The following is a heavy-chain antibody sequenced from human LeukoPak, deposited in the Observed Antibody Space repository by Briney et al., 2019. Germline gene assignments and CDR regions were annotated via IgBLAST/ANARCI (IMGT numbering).Heavy chain of an antibody. Sequence: SETLSLTCAVYGGSFSGYYWSWIRQPPGKGLEWIGEINHSGSTNYNPSLKSRVTISVDTSKNQFSLKLSSVTAADTAVHYCARGGIFGVVKKIKNYFDYWGQGTLVTVSS. D-gene: IGHD3-3*01. J-gene: IGHJ4*02. CDR2: INHSGST. CDR3: ARGGIFGVVKKIKNYFDY. CDR1: GGSFSGYY. V-gene: IGHV4-34*01.